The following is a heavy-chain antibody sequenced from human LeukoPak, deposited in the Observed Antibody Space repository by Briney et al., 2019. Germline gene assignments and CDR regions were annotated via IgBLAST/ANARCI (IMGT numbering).Heavy chain of an antibody. Sequence: PGGSLRLSCAASGLTFSSYWMSWVRQAPGKGLEWVANIKQDGSEKYYVDSVKGRFTISRDNAKNSLYLQMNSLRAEDTAVYYCARDQEADYYDSRSQSFDYWGQGTLVTVSS. D-gene: IGHD3-22*01. CDR1: GLTFSSYW. J-gene: IGHJ4*02. V-gene: IGHV3-7*01. CDR3: ARDQEADYYDSRSQSFDY. CDR2: IKQDGSEK.